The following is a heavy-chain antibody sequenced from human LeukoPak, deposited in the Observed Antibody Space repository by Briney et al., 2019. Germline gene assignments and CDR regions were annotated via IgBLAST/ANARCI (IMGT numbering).Heavy chain of an antibody. Sequence: SETLSLTYAVYGGSFSGYYWSWIRQPPGKGLEWIGEINHSGSTNYNPSLKSRVTISVDTSKNQFSLKLSPVTAADTAVYYCARGVPLGSLKGSIDYWGQGTLVTVSS. CDR3: ARGVPLGSLKGSIDY. CDR1: GGSFSGYY. V-gene: IGHV4-34*01. D-gene: IGHD1-26*01. CDR2: INHSGST. J-gene: IGHJ4*02.